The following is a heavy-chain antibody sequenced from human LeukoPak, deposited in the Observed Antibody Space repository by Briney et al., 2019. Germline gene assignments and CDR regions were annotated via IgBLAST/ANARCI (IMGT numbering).Heavy chain of an antibody. Sequence: SETLSLTCTVSGYSISSGYYWGWIRQPPGKGLEWIGSIYHSGSTYYNPSLKSRVTISVDTSKNQFSLKLSSVTAADTAVYYCASSTSSALYYYYMDVWGKGTTVTVSS. D-gene: IGHD6-6*01. CDR3: ASSTSSALYYYYMDV. J-gene: IGHJ6*03. V-gene: IGHV4-38-2*02. CDR2: IYHSGST. CDR1: GYSISSGYY.